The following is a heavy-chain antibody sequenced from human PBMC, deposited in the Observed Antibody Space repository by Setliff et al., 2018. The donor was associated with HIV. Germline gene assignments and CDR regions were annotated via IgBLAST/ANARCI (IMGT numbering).Heavy chain of an antibody. J-gene: IGHJ5*02. CDR2: INYSGST. D-gene: IGHD3-22*01. V-gene: IGHV4-59*11. CDR1: GGSSSSHY. CDR3: ARGPIGGYFSNWFDP. Sequence: PSETLSLTCTVSGGSSSSHYWSWIRQPPGKGLEWIGYINYSGSTKFNPSLKSRVTMSLDTSKNKISLNLNSVNTADTAVYYCARGPIGGYFSNWFDPWGQGTLVTVSS.